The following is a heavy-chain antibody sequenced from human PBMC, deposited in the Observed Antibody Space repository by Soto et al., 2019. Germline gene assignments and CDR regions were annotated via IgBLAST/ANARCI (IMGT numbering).Heavy chain of an antibody. J-gene: IGHJ4*02. CDR1: GDSIIGTHW. V-gene: IGHV4-4*02. CDR2: IFHSGST. CDR3: ASLFGS. Sequence: PSETLSLTCVVSGDSIIGTHWWTWVRQPPGKGLEWIGEIFHSGSTNYNPSLKSRVIMSVDRSKNQFFLKLNSVTAADTAIYFCASLFGSWGQGTLVTVSS.